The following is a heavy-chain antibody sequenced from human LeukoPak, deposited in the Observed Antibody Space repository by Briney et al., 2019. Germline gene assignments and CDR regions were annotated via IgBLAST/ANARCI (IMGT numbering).Heavy chain of an antibody. V-gene: IGHV3-74*01. Sequence: GGSLRLSCAASGFTFSSYAMHWVRQAPGKGLVWVSRINSDGSSTSYADSVKGRFTISRDNAKNTLYLQMNSLRAEDTAVYYCARGYDILYYYYGMDVWGQGTTVTVSS. CDR2: INSDGSST. CDR3: ARGYDILYYYYGMDV. D-gene: IGHD3-9*01. J-gene: IGHJ6*02. CDR1: GFTFSSYA.